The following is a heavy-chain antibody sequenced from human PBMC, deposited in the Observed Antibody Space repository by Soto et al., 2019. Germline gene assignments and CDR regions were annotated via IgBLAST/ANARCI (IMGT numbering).Heavy chain of an antibody. CDR1: GYTFTGYY. CDR3: ARDNDYSSSFSDY. D-gene: IGHD6-6*01. J-gene: IGHJ4*02. Sequence: GASVKVSCKTSGYTFTGYYMHWVRQAPGQGLEWMGWINPNSGGTNYAQKFQGRVTMTRDTSISTAYMELSRLRSDDTAVYYCARDNDYSSSFSDYWGQGTLVTVSS. V-gene: IGHV1-2*02. CDR2: INPNSGGT.